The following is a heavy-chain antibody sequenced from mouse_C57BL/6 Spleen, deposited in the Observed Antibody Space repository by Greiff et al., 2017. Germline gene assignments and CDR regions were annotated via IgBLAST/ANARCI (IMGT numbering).Heavy chain of an antibody. CDR1: GYTFTNYW. V-gene: IGHV1-63*01. D-gene: IGHD3-2*02. J-gene: IGHJ2*01. CDR3: ARSRDSSGPYYFDY. Sequence: VQLQESGAELVRPGTSVKMSCKASGYTFTNYWIGWAKQRPGHGLEWIGDLYPGGGYTNYNEKFKVKTTMAADKSSSTAYMQFSSLTSEDSAIYYCARSRDSSGPYYFDYWGQGTTLTVSS. CDR2: LYPGGGYT.